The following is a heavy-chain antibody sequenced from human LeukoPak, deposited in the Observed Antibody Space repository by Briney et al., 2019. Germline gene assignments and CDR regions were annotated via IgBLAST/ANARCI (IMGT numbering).Heavy chain of an antibody. D-gene: IGHD3-22*01. J-gene: IGHJ4*02. V-gene: IGHV3-15*01. CDR1: GFTFSSYA. CDR3: TTGYYYDSSGYFDY. CDR2: IKSKTDGGTT. Sequence: TAGGSLRLSCAASGFTFSSYAMSWVRQAPGKGLEWVGRIKSKTDGGTTDYAAPVKGRFTISRDDSKNTLYLQMNSLKTEDTAVYYCTTGYYYDSSGYFDYWGQGTLVTVSS.